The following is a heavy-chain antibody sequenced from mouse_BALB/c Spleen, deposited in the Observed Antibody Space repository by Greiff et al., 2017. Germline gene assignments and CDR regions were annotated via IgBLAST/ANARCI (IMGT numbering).Heavy chain of an antibody. CDR2: IDPANGNT. V-gene: IGHV14-3*02. CDR1: GFNIKDTY. D-gene: IGHD2-1*01. Sequence: EVQLVESGAELVKPGASVKLSCTASGFNIKDTYMHWVKQRPEQGLEWIGRIDPANGNTKYDPKFQGKATITADTSSNTAYLQLSSLTSEDTAVYYCARLEGGYVYPAMDYWGQGTSVTVSS. CDR3: ARLEGGYVYPAMDY. J-gene: IGHJ4*01.